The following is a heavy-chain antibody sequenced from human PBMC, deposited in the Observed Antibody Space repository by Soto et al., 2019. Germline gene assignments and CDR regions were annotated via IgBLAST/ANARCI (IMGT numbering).Heavy chain of an antibody. CDR3: ARVSPGYDFWSGYYPPYYFDY. J-gene: IGHJ4*02. CDR1: GGSVSSGSYY. D-gene: IGHD3-3*01. V-gene: IGHV4-61*01. CDR2: IYYSGST. Sequence: SETLSLTCTVSGGSVSSGSYYGRWIQQPPGKGLEWIGYIYYSGSTNYNPSLKSRVTISVDTSKNQFSLKLSSVTAADTAVYYCARVSPGYDFWSGYYPPYYFDYWGQGTLVTVSS.